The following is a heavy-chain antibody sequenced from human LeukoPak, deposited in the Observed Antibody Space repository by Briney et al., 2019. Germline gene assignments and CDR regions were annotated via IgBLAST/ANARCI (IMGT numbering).Heavy chain of an antibody. Sequence: SETLSLTCTVSGDSISSGSYYWSWLRQPAGKGLEWIERIYPSGSTNYNPSLKSRVTISVDTSKNQFSLKLTSVTAADTAVYYCARELAGDSSGYYYGGGPIDYWGQGTLVTVSS. D-gene: IGHD3-22*01. J-gene: IGHJ4*02. CDR2: IYPSGST. V-gene: IGHV4-61*02. CDR3: ARELAGDSSGYYYGGGPIDY. CDR1: GDSISSGSYY.